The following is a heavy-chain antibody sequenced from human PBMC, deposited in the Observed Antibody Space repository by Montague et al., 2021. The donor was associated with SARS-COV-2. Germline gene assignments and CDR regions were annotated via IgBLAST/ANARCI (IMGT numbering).Heavy chain of an antibody. CDR1: RGSFSNYY. CDR2: INHGGAP. Sequence: SETLSLTCAVSRGSFSNYYWTWIRQSPGKGLEWIGEINHGGAPNYTPSLKSRVTISLDTFKKQISLKLNSVTVADTAVFFCARGRPVQGSFRHFDSISSGALDIWAQGSLVIVSS. J-gene: IGHJ3*02. D-gene: IGHD3-9*01. CDR3: ARGRPVQGSFRHFDSISSGALDI. V-gene: IGHV4-34*01.